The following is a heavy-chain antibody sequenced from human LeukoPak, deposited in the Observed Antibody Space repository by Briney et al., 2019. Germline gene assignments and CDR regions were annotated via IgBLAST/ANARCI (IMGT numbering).Heavy chain of an antibody. CDR2: IYTDGST. Sequence: GGSLRLSCAASGFTFSSYSMNWVRQAPGKGLEWVSVIYTDGSTYYADSVKGRFTISRDISRNTVHLQMNSLRAGDTAVYYCARDPHGYNSYFDYWGQGTLVTVSS. D-gene: IGHD5-24*01. CDR1: GFTFSSYS. V-gene: IGHV3-53*01. J-gene: IGHJ4*02. CDR3: ARDPHGYNSYFDY.